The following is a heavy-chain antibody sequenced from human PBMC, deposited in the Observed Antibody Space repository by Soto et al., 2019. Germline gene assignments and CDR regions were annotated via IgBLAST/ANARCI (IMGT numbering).Heavy chain of an antibody. Sequence: ASVKVSCKASGYTFTSYGISWGRQAPGQGLEWMGWISAYNGNTNYAQKLQGRVTMTTDTSTSTAYMELRSLRSDDTAVYYCARDRGYYDSSGYYRYFQHWGQGTLVTVSS. V-gene: IGHV1-18*01. D-gene: IGHD3-22*01. CDR1: GYTFTSYG. J-gene: IGHJ1*01. CDR2: ISAYNGNT. CDR3: ARDRGYYDSSGYYRYFQH.